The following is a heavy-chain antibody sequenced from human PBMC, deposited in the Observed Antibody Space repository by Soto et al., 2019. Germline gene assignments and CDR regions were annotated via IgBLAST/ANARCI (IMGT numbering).Heavy chain of an antibody. CDR2: IKSKTDGGTT. Sequence: GGSLRLSCAASGFTFSNAWMNWVRQAPGKGLEWVGRIKSKTDGGTTDYAAPVKGRFTISRDDSKNTLYLQMNSLKTEDTAVYYCTTPRPYRSSWSFDYWGQGTLVTVSS. V-gene: IGHV3-15*07. CDR3: TTPRPYRSSWSFDY. CDR1: GFTFSNAW. D-gene: IGHD6-13*01. J-gene: IGHJ4*02.